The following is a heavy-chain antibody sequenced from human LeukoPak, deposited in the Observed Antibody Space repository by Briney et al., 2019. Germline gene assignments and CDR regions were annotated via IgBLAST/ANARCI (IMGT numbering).Heavy chain of an antibody. CDR1: GGSISSSTYY. CDR2: IYYSGST. Sequence: SETLSLTCTVSGGSISSSTYYWGWIRQPPGKGLEWIGSIYYSGSTYYNPSLKSRVTISVDTPKNQFSLKLSSVTAADTAVYYCARDFDTSKIYYYYYGMDVWGQGTTVTVSS. J-gene: IGHJ6*02. V-gene: IGHV4-39*02. CDR3: ARDFDTSKIYYYYYGMDV. D-gene: IGHD5-18*01.